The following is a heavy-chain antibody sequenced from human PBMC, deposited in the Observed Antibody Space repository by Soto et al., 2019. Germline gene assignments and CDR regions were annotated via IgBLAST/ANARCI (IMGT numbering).Heavy chain of an antibody. CDR2: IIPRSGTS. J-gene: IGHJ6*02. Sequence: SVKVSCKASGDTFSTYTITWVRQAPGQGLEWMGGIIPRSGTSNYEQKFQDRLTITADKSTTTVYMELGSLRSEDTAIYYCARAISSGGRFSGMDVWGQGTTVTVSS. CDR1: GDTFSTYT. V-gene: IGHV1-69*06. CDR3: ARAISSGGRFSGMDV. D-gene: IGHD3-16*01.